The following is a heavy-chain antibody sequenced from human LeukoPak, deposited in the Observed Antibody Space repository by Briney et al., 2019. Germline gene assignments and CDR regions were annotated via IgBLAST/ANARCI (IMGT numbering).Heavy chain of an antibody. Sequence: GGSLRLSCAASGFTFSKDDFHWVRQAPGKGLEWVAAIGVTGDTYYADSVKGRFTISRDNARSSLYLQMNSLRAEDTAVYYCARDPPATAPNDYWGQGTLVTVSS. CDR1: GFTFSKDD. CDR3: ARDPPATAPNDY. CDR2: IGVTGDT. V-gene: IGHV3-13*01. J-gene: IGHJ4*02.